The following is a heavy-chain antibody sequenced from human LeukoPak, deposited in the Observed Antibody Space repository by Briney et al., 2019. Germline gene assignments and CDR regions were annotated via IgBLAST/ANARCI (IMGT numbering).Heavy chain of an antibody. V-gene: IGHV3-11*04. D-gene: IGHD2-2*01. J-gene: IGHJ4*02. Sequence: PGGSLRLSCAVSGLTFSDYYMSWTRQAPGKGPELVSYISPSGSSIFYVDSVKGRFTISRDNAKNSLYLQMNSLRAEDTAVYYCAREDCSSTSCFPDYWGQGTLVTVSS. CDR1: GLTFSDYY. CDR3: AREDCSSTSCFPDY. CDR2: ISPSGSSI.